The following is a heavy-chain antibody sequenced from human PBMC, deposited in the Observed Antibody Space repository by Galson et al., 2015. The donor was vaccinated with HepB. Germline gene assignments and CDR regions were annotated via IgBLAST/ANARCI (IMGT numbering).Heavy chain of an antibody. Sequence: SLRLSCAASGITLSSYAMNWVRQAPGKGLEWVSGISGSGGNAYYADSVKGRFTISRDNSKDTLYLQMNSLRADDSALYYCAKARYGDFNYWGQGTLVTVSS. V-gene: IGHV3-23*01. D-gene: IGHD4-17*01. J-gene: IGHJ4*02. CDR3: AKARYGDFNY. CDR1: GITLSSYA. CDR2: ISGSGGNA.